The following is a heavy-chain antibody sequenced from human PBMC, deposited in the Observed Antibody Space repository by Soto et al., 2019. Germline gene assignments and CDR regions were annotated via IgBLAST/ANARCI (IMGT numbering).Heavy chain of an antibody. V-gene: IGHV3-30-3*01. CDR2: ISYDGSNK. CDR3: ARAGHCSSTSCYYLDY. Sequence: LRLSCAASGFTFSSYAMHWVRQAPGKGLEWVAVISYDGSNKYYADSVKGRFTISRDNSKNTLYLQMNSLRAEDTAVYYCARAGHCSSTSCYYLDYWGQGTLVTVSS. CDR1: GFTFSSYA. J-gene: IGHJ4*02. D-gene: IGHD2-2*01.